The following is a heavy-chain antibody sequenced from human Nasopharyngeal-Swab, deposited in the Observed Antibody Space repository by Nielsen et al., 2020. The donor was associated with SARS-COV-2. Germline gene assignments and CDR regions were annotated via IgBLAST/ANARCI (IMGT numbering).Heavy chain of an antibody. Sequence: WMRQPPGKGLEWIGEINHSGSTNYNPSLKSRVTISVDTSKNQFSLKLSSVTAADTAVYYCARGSLVVVTIAPFDYWGQGTLVTVSS. J-gene: IGHJ4*02. CDR2: INHSGST. CDR3: ARGSLVVVTIAPFDY. V-gene: IGHV4-34*01. D-gene: IGHD3-22*01.